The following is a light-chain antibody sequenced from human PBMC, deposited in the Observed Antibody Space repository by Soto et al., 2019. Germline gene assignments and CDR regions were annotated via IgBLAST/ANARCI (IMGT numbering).Light chain of an antibody. CDR2: DAS. V-gene: IGKV3-20*01. Sequence: EIVLTQSPGTLSLSPGERATLSCRASQSVSKNFLAWYQQKPGQAPRLLIHDASSRATGIPDRFSGSGSGTDFTLTISRLEPEDFEVYYCQQYGSSPKTFGQGTKVEIK. CDR1: QSVSKNF. J-gene: IGKJ1*01. CDR3: QQYGSSPKT.